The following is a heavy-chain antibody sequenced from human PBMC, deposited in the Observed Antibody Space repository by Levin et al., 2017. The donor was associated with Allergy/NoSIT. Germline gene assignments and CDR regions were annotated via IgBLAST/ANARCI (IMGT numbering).Heavy chain of an antibody. CDR3: ARGLRLGELSFISNFYWYFDL. J-gene: IGHJ2*01. V-gene: IGHV3-20*04. CDR2: INWNGGST. CDR1: GFTFDDYG. D-gene: IGHD3-16*02. Sequence: RAGESLKISCAASGFTFDDYGMSWVRQALGKGLEWVSGINWNGGSTGYADSVKGRFTISRDNAKNSLYLQMNSLRAEDTALYYCARGLRLGELSFISNFYWYFDLWGRGTLVTVSS.